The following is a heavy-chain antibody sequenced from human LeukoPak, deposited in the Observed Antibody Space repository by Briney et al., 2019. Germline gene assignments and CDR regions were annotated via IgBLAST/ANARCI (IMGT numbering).Heavy chain of an antibody. V-gene: IGHV3-48*03. CDR2: ISSSGSTI. CDR3: ARGYSSGWYPVSYFDC. CDR1: GFTFSSYE. D-gene: IGHD6-19*01. J-gene: IGHJ4*02. Sequence: GGSLRLSCAASGFTFSSYEMNWVRQAPGKGLEWVSYISSSGSTIYYADSVKGRFTISRDNAKNSLYLQMNSLRAEDTAVYYCARGYSSGWYPVSYFDCWGQGTLVTVSS.